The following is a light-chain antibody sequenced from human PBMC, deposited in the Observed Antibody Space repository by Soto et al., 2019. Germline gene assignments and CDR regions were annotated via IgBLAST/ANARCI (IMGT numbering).Light chain of an antibody. Sequence: QSVLTQPASVSGSPGQWITISCTGTSSDVGGYNYVSWYQQHPGKAPKIMIYEVSNRPSGVSNRFSGSKSGNTASLTTSGLQAEDEADYYCRSYTSSNTLDVFGTGTKATVL. CDR3: RSYTSSNTLDV. J-gene: IGLJ1*01. CDR2: EVS. CDR1: SSDVGGYNY. V-gene: IGLV2-14*01.